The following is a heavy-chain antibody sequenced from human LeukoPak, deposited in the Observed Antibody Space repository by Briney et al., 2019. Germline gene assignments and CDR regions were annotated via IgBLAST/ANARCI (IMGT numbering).Heavy chain of an antibody. CDR1: GVTFDDYG. Sequence: RPGGSLRLSCAASGVTFDDYGMSWVRQAPGKGLEWVSGINWNGGSTGYADSVKGRFTISRDNAKNSLYLQMNSLRAEDTALYYCARARELLWFGELSYYFDYWGQGTLVTVSS. D-gene: IGHD3-10*01. CDR3: ARARELLWFGELSYYFDY. V-gene: IGHV3-20*04. CDR2: INWNGGST. J-gene: IGHJ4*02.